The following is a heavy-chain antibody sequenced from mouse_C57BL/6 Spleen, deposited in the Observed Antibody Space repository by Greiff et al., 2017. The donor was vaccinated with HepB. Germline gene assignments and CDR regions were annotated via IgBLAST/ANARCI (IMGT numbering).Heavy chain of an antibody. CDR2: IYPGDGDT. CDR1: GYAFSSSW. J-gene: IGHJ4*01. D-gene: IGHD1-1*01. V-gene: IGHV1-82*01. CDR3: ARSRGYYYGSSPLYAMDY. Sequence: VKLMESGPELVKPGASVKISCKASGYAFSSSWMNWVKQRPGKGLEWIGRIYPGDGDTNYNGKFKGKATLTADKSSSTAYMQLSSLTSEDSAVYFCARSRGYYYGSSPLYAMDYWGQGTSVTVSS.